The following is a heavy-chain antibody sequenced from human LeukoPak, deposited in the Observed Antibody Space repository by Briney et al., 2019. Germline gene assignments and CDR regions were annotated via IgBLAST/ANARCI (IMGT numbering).Heavy chain of an antibody. CDR2: ISRGGSTT. J-gene: IGHJ3*01. CDR3: VRGVSISSSWYNDL. CDR1: GFTFSDYY. D-gene: IGHD6-13*01. V-gene: IGHV3-11*01. Sequence: GGSLRLSCAASGFTFSDYYMSWIRQAPGKGLEWVSYISRGGSTTYYADSVKGRFTISRDNAKNSLYLQMNSLRAEDTAVYYCVRGVSISSSWYNDLWGQGTMVTVSS.